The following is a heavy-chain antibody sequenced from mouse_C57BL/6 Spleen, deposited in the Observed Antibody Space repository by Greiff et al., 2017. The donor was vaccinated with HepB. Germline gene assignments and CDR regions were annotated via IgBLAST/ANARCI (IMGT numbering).Heavy chain of an antibody. CDR2: INPSTGGT. CDR1: GYSFTGYY. V-gene: IGHV1-43*01. J-gene: IGHJ3*01. CDR3: ARGMGYDGYYGFAY. D-gene: IGHD2-3*01. Sequence: VQLQQSGPELVKPGASVKISCKASGYSFTGYYMHWVKQSSEKSLEWIGEINPSTGGTSYNQKFKGKATLTVDKSSSTAYMQLKSLTSEDSAVYYCARGMGYDGYYGFAYWGQGTLVTVSA.